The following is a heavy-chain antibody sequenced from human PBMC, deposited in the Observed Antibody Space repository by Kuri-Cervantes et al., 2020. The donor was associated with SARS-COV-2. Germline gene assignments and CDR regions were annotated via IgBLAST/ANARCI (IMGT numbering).Heavy chain of an antibody. CDR3: ARFSSSWYGTDYWYFDL. CDR1: GFTFDSYT. Sequence: GESLKISCAASGFTFDSYTMNWVRKAPGKGLEWVSSITSGRSYIYYAASVKGRSTISRDYAKNSLYLQMNSLSAEDTAVYYGARFSSSWYGTDYWYFDLWGRGTLVTVSS. J-gene: IGHJ2*01. CDR2: ITSGRSYI. D-gene: IGHD6-13*01. V-gene: IGHV3-21*01.